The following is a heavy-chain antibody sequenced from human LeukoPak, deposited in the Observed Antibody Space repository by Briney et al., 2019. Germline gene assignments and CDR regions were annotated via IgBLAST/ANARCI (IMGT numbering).Heavy chain of an antibody. D-gene: IGHD2-21*02. J-gene: IGHJ4*02. CDR3: ARDFAYCGGDCYPTTNYFDY. V-gene: IGHV3-48*02. CDR2: ISSSSSTI. Sequence: PGGSLRLSCTASGFNFGDYDMSWVRQAPGKGLEWVSYISSSSSTIYYADSVKGRFTISRDNAKNSLYLQMNSLRDEDTAVYYCARDFAYCGGDCYPTTNYFDYWGQGTLVTVSS. CDR1: GFNFGDYD.